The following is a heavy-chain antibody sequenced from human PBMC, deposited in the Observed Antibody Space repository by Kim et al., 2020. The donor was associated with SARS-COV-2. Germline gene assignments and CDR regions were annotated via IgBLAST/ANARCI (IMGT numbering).Heavy chain of an antibody. J-gene: IGHJ4*02. V-gene: IGHV3-53*01. CDR3: VRDAGGY. Sequence: YNGGSTYYADSVMGRFTISRDNSKNTLYLQMNSLRADDTAVYYCVRDAGGYWGQGTLVTVSS. CDR2: YNGGST. D-gene: IGHD2-15*01.